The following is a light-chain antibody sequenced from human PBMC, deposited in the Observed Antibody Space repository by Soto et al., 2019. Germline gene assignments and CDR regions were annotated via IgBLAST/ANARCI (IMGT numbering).Light chain of an antibody. CDR2: DDT. Sequence: SYELAQPPSVSVAPGQTATFTCGGDKIGTKSVHWHQQKPGQAPVLVVYDDTGRPSGIPERCSGSKSGNTVTLTISRVEDGDEADYYCQVWDRSADFVVFGGGTKVT. CDR3: QVWDRSADFVV. J-gene: IGLJ2*01. V-gene: IGLV3-21*02. CDR1: KIGTKS.